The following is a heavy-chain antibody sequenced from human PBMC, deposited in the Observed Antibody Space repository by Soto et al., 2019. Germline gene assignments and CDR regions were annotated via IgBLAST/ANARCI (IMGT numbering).Heavy chain of an antibody. CDR1: GGSISSGGDY. CDR2: IYYAGTT. CDR3: ARLGGYYQALDS. J-gene: IGHJ4*02. Sequence: PSETLSLTCTVSGGSISSGGDYWSWIRQHPGKGLEWIGYIYYAGTTTYNPSLKSRVSISVDTSKNEVSLKLTSVTAADTAVYYCARLGGYYQALDSWGQGTVVTVSS. V-gene: IGHV4-61*08. D-gene: IGHD6-25*01.